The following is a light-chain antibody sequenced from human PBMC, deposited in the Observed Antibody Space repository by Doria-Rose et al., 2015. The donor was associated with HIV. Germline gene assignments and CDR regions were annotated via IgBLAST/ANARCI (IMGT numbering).Light chain of an antibody. CDR2: GNT. CDR3: QSYDSSLSGAWV. Sequence: QAVVTQEPSLSGAPGQRVTISCTGSSSNIGANYDVHWYQQFPGTAHKLLIYGNTNRPSGVPDRFSGSKSGTSASLAITGLQAEDGADYYCQSYDSSLSGAWVFGGGTKLTVL. V-gene: IGLV1-40*01. CDR1: SSNIGANYD. J-gene: IGLJ3*02.